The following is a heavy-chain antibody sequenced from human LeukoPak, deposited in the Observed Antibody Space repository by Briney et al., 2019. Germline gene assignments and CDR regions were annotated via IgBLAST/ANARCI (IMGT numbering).Heavy chain of an antibody. CDR2: INPSGGST. CDR3: ARNIVATKKAFDI. J-gene: IGHJ3*02. CDR1: GYTFTSYY. Sequence: ASVKVSCKASGYTFTSYYMHWVRQAPGQGLEWMGVINPSGGSTSYAQKFQGRVTITRNTSISTAYMELSSLRSEDTAVYYCARNIVATKKAFDIWGQGTMVTVSS. V-gene: IGHV1-46*01. D-gene: IGHD5-12*01.